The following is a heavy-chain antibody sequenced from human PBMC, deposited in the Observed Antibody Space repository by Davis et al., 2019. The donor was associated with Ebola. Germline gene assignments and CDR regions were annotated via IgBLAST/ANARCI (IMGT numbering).Heavy chain of an antibody. J-gene: IGHJ6*02. CDR1: GYTFTSYG. CDR3: ARVGGWPYYYYYGMDV. Sequence: ASVKVSCKASGYTFTSYGISWVRQAPGQGLEWMGWISAYNGNTNYAQKLQGRVTMTTDTSTSTAYMELRSLRSDDTAVYYCARVGGWPYYYYYGMDVWGQGTTVTVSS. CDR2: ISAYNGNT. V-gene: IGHV1-18*01. D-gene: IGHD3-16*01.